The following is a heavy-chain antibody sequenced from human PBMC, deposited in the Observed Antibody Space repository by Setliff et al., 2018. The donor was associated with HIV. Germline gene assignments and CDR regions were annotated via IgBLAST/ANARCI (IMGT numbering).Heavy chain of an antibody. CDR2: IYFTGIT. Sequence: PSETLSLTCSVPGEYINSYYWSWIRQPPGKGLEWIGSIYFTGITADNLSLKSRLSISVDTSNNRFSLSLRSMTAADTAIYYCARVIGDSEKFDSNWFDPWGQGTLVTVSS. D-gene: IGHD3-10*01. CDR3: ARVIGDSEKFDSNWFDP. V-gene: IGHV4-59*12. J-gene: IGHJ5*02. CDR1: GEYINSYY.